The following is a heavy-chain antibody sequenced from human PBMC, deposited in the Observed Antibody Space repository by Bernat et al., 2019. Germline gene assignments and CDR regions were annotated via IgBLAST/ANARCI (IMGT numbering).Heavy chain of an antibody. CDR1: GFTFSSYA. Sequence: EVQLSESGGGLVQPGGSLRLSCAASGFTFSSYAMSWARQAPGKGLEWVAGSTERGCNTYYADSVKGRFTISRDNSKNTLYLQINSLRAEDTAVYYCAKRYSTSWYVEQWGQGTLVTVSS. V-gene: IGHV3-23*01. J-gene: IGHJ1*01. D-gene: IGHD6-13*01. CDR2: STERGCNT. CDR3: AKRYSTSWYVEQ.